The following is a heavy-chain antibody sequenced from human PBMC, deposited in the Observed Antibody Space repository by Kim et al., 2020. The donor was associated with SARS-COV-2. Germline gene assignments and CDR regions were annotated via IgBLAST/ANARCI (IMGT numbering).Heavy chain of an antibody. J-gene: IGHJ6*02. CDR1: GFTFSSYA. V-gene: IGHV3-30*04. CDR3: ARDSYGMDV. Sequence: GGSLRLSCAASGFTFSSYAMHWVRQAPGKGLVWVAVISYDGSNKYYVDSVKGRFTFSRDNSKNTLYLQMNSLRAEDTAVYYCARDSYGMDVWGQGTTGTV. CDR2: ISYDGSNK.